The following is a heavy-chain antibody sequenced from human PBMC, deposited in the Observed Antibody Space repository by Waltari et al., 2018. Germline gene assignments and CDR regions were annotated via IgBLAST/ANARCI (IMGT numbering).Heavy chain of an antibody. CDR1: GDSISSSRYY. Sequence: QLQLQESGPGLVKPSETLSLTCTVSGDSISSSRYYWGWIRQPPGKGLEWIGSMYSSGRTFYPSSLNSRVTISVDTPKNQFSLRLSFVTAADTSVYYCVRRSYYEGFDYWGQGILFTVSS. J-gene: IGHJ4*02. D-gene: IGHD3-22*01. CDR3: VRRSYYEGFDY. CDR2: MYSSGRT. V-gene: IGHV4-39*01.